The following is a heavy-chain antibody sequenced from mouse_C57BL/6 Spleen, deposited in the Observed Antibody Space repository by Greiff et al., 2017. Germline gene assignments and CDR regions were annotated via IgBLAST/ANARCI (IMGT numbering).Heavy chain of an antibody. Sequence: QVQLKQSGAELVRPGASVKLSCKASGYTFTDYYINWVKQRPGQGLEWIARIYPGSGNTYYNEKFKGKATLTAEKSSSTAYMQISSLTSEDSAVYFCSIDEIGSPRPPFAYWGQGTLVTVSA. CDR1: GYTFTDYY. CDR2: IYPGSGNT. V-gene: IGHV1-76*01. J-gene: IGHJ3*01. CDR3: SIDEIGSPRPPFAY.